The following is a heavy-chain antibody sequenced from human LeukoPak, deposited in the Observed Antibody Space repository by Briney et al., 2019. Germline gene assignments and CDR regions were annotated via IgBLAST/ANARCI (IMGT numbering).Heavy chain of an antibody. Sequence: GGSLRLSCAASGFTFSSYEMNWVRQAPGKGLEWVSYISSSGSTIYYADSVKGRFTISRDNSKNTLYLQMNSLRAEDTAVYYCAKAPSGTPYQFDYWGQGTLVTVSS. CDR1: GFTFSSYE. CDR3: AKAPSGTPYQFDY. D-gene: IGHD3-10*01. J-gene: IGHJ4*02. V-gene: IGHV3-48*03. CDR2: ISSSGSTI.